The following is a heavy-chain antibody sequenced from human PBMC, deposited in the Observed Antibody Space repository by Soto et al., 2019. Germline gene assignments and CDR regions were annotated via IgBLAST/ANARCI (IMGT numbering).Heavy chain of an antibody. CDR3: ARAGIAVAGTPSYYYYYGMDV. J-gene: IGHJ6*02. V-gene: IGHV1-69*13. D-gene: IGHD6-19*01. CDR1: GGTFSSYS. CDR2: IIPIFGTA. Sequence: SVEVSCKASGGTFSSYSISWVRQAPGQGLEWMGGIIPIFGTANYAQKFQGRVTITADESTSTAYMELSSLRSEDTAVYYCARAGIAVAGTPSYYYYYGMDVWGQGTTVTVSS.